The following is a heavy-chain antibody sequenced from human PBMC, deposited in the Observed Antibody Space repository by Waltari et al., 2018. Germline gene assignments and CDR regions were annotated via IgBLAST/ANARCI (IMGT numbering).Heavy chain of an antibody. CDR2: IYPGDSDT. CDR3: ARHKGDCSSTSCSIDY. V-gene: IGHV5-51*01. CDR1: GYRFTSYW. Sequence: EVQLVQSGAEVKKPGESLKISCKGSGYRFTSYWIGWVSQLSGKGLEWMGIIYPGDSDTRYSPSFQGQVTISADKSISTAYLQWSSLKASDTAMYYCARHKGDCSSTSCSIDYWGQGTLVTVSS. D-gene: IGHD2-2*01. J-gene: IGHJ4*02.